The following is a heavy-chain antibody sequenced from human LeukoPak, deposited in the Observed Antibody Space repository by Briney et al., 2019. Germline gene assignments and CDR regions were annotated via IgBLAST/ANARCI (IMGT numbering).Heavy chain of an antibody. J-gene: IGHJ6*02. CDR2: ISAYNGNT. CDR1: GYTFTSYG. D-gene: IGHD4-23*01. CDR3: ARARVLYGGNPTWPGMDV. V-gene: IGHV1-18*01. Sequence: ASVKVSCKASGYTFTSYGISWVRQAPGQGLEWMGWISAYNGNTNYAQKLQGRVTMTTDTSTSTAYMELRSLRSDDTAVYYCARARVLYGGNPTWPGMDVWGQGTTVTVSS.